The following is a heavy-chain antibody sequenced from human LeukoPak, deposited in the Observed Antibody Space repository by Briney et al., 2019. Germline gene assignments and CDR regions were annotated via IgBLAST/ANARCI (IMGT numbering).Heavy chain of an antibody. Sequence: SETLSLTCAVYGGSISGDYWSWIRQPPGKGLEWIGEINQSGGTNYNPSLKSRVTISVDTSKNQFSLKLSSVTAADTAVYYCARGHDSGSYYYYYGMDVWGQGTTVTVSS. CDR3: ARGHDSGSYYYYYGMDV. CDR2: INQSGGT. V-gene: IGHV4-34*01. D-gene: IGHD1-26*01. J-gene: IGHJ6*02. CDR1: GGSISGDY.